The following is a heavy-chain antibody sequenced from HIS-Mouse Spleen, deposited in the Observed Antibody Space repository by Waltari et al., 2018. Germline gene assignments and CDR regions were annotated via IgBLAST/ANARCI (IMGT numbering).Heavy chain of an antibody. Sequence: QLQLQESGPGLEKPSETVSLTCTVSGGSFSSSSYYGGWIRQPPGKGLDGIGSIYYSGSTYYNPSLKSRVTISVDTSKNQFSLKLSSVTAADTAVYYCAREIPYSSSWYDWYFDLWGRGTLVTVSS. D-gene: IGHD6-13*01. V-gene: IGHV4-39*07. CDR3: AREIPYSSSWYDWYFDL. CDR1: GGSFSSSSYY. CDR2: IYYSGST. J-gene: IGHJ2*01.